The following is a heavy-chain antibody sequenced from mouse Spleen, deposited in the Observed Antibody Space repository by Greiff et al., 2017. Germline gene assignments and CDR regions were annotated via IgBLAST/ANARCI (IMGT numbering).Heavy chain of an antibody. J-gene: IGHJ1*01. CDR1: GYSFTGYY. D-gene: IGHD2-2*01. Sequence: VQLQQSGPELVKPGASVKISCKASGYSFTGYYMHWVKQSSEKSLEWIGEINPSTGGTSYNQKFKGKATLTVDKSSSTAYMQLKSLTSEDSAVYYCARSTMVTATPYWYFDVWGAGTTVTVSS. CDR2: INPSTGGT. CDR3: ARSTMVTATPYWYFDV. V-gene: IGHV1-43*01.